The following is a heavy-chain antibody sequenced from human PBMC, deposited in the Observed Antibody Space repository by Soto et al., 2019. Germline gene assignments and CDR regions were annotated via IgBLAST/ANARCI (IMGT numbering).Heavy chain of an antibody. V-gene: IGHV4-59*01. CDR1: GGSISSYY. CDR3: ARRYGYAFDI. J-gene: IGHJ3*02. Sequence: QVQLQESGPGLVKPSETLSVTCTVSGGSISSYYWSWIRQPRGKGLEWIGYIYYSGSTNYNPSLKSRVTISVDTSKNQFSLKLSSVTAADTAEYYCARRYGYAFDIWGQGTMVTVSS. CDR2: IYYSGST. D-gene: IGHD4-17*01.